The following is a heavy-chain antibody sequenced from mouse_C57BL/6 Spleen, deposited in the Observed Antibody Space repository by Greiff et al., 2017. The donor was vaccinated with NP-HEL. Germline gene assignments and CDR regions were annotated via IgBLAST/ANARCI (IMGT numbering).Heavy chain of an antibody. CDR3: YYGSSSRDY. Sequence: VQLQESGAELARPGASVKLSCKASGYTFTSYGISWVKQRTGQGLEWIGEIYPRSGNTYYNEKFKGKATLTADKSSRTAYMELRSLTSEDAAVYFCYYGSSSRDYWGQGTTLTVSS. V-gene: IGHV1-81*01. D-gene: IGHD1-1*01. CDR1: GYTFTSYG. CDR2: IYPRSGNT. J-gene: IGHJ2*01.